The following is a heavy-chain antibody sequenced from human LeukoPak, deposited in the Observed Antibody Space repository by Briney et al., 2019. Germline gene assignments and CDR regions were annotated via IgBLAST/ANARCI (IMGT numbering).Heavy chain of an antibody. Sequence: SETLSLTCAVYGESFSGYYWTWVRQPPEKGLEWIGEINHSGSTNYNPSFKSRVTISVDTSKNQFSLKMNSVTAADTAVYYCARRPRNSGSDDGPSGLDYWGQGTQVTVSS. CDR2: INHSGST. D-gene: IGHD1-26*01. J-gene: IGHJ4*02. CDR3: ARRPRNSGSDDGPSGLDY. CDR1: GESFSGYY. V-gene: IGHV4-34*01.